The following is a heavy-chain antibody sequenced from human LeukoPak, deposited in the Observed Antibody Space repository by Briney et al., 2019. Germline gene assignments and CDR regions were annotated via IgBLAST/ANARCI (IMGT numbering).Heavy chain of an antibody. CDR2: IIPIFGTA. D-gene: IGHD6-19*01. CDR1: GGTFSSYA. CDR3: ARGNRIAVAGPAWFDP. Sequence: GSSVKVSCKASGGTFSSYAISWVRQAPGQGLEWMGGIIPIFGTANYAQKFQGRVTITADKSTSTAYMELSSLRSEDTAVYYCARGNRIAVAGPAWFDPWGQGTLVTVSS. V-gene: IGHV1-69*06. J-gene: IGHJ5*02.